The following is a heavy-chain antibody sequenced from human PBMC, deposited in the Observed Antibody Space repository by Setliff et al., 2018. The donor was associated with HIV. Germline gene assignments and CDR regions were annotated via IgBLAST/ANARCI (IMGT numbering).Heavy chain of an antibody. CDR1: GGSINSGSYY. Sequence: SETLSLTCTVSGGSINSGSYYWNWIRQPAGKGLEWIGHIYITEDTDYNPSLKSRVTISVDTSKNQFSLKLSSLTAADTAVYYCARVDSSSWYGMDVWGQGTTVTVSS. CDR3: ARVDSSSWYGMDV. J-gene: IGHJ6*01. V-gene: IGHV4-61*09. D-gene: IGHD6-13*01. CDR2: IYITEDT.